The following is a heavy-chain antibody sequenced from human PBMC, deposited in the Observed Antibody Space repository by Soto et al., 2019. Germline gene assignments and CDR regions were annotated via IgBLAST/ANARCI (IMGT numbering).Heavy chain of an antibody. V-gene: IGHV5-51*01. Sequence: GESLKISCKGSGYSFTSYWIGWVRQMPGKGLEWMGIIYPGDSDTRYSPSFQGQVTISADKSISTAYLQWSSLKASDTAMYYCARLSISTYHYYYYGMDVWGQGTTITVSS. CDR1: GYSFTSYW. CDR3: ARLSISTYHYYYYGMDV. CDR2: IYPGDSDT. J-gene: IGHJ6*02.